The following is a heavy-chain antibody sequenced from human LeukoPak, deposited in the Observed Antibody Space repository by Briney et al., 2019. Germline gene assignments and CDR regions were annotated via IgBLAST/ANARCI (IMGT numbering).Heavy chain of an antibody. V-gene: IGHV3-23*01. J-gene: IGHJ2*01. CDR2: ISGTGGST. CDR1: GFTFKNYA. Sequence: GGSLRLSCAASGFTFKNYALTWVRQAPGKGPEWVSGISGTGGSTFYADSVKGRSTISRDNPRNTLYLEVNSLRAEDTAVYYCATAFYFDSSGPYWYFDLWGRGTLVTVSS. CDR3: ATAFYFDSSGPYWYFDL. D-gene: IGHD3-22*01.